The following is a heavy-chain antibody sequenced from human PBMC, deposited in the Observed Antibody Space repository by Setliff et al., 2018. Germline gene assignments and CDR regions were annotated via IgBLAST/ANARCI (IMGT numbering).Heavy chain of an antibody. CDR3: ARDIYFYGGYATGLGAFDI. Sequence: KTSETLSLTCTVSGDSIRSSRYYWGWIRQPPGKGLEWIGSIYSSGNTYYNPSLKRRVTISVDTSKNQFSLKLSSVTAADTAVYYCARDIYFYGGYATGLGAFDIWGQGTLVTVSS. CDR2: IYSSGNT. V-gene: IGHV4-39*07. J-gene: IGHJ3*02. CDR1: GDSIRSSRYY. D-gene: IGHD5-12*01.